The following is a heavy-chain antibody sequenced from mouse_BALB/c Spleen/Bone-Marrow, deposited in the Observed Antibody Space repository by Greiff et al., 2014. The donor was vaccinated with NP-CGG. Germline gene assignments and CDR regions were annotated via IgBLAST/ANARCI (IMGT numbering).Heavy chain of an antibody. V-gene: IGHV14-3*02. CDR3: ARYRLGTYFDY. CDR1: GFNIKDTY. CDR2: IDPANGNT. D-gene: IGHD1-2*01. Sequence: VQLQQPGAELVKPGASVKLSCTASGFNIKDTYMHWVKQRPEQGLEWIGRIDPANGNTKYDPKFQGKATITADTSSNTAHLQLSSLTSEDTAVYYCARYRLGTYFDYWGQGTTLTVSS. J-gene: IGHJ2*01.